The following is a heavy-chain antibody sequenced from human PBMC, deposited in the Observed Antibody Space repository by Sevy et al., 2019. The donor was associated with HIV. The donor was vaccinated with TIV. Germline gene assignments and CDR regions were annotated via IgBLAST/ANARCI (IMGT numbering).Heavy chain of an antibody. V-gene: IGHV3-23*01. D-gene: IGHD2-8*01. CDR3: AREGCTKPHDY. CDR1: GFTFSKYS. CDR2: FSFGCGRI. Sequence: GGSLRLSCEASGFTFSKYSMSWVRQAPGKGLEWVSTFSFGCGRINYADSVKGRFTISRDDSKKTLDLQMNSLRAEDTAVYYCAREGCTKPHDYWGQGTLVTVSS. J-gene: IGHJ4*02.